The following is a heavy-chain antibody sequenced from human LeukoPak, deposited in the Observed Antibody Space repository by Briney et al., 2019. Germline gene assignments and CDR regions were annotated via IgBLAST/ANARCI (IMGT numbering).Heavy chain of an antibody. CDR2: ISGYSGNT. J-gene: IGHJ4*02. V-gene: IGHV1-18*01. Sequence: ASVKVSCKASGGTFSSYAISWVRQAPGQGLEWMGWISGYSGNTNHAQSFQDRVTMTTDTSTSTAYMELRSLTSDDTAMYYCARDIVVRGVSGYWGQGTLVTVSS. D-gene: IGHD3-10*01. CDR1: GGTFSSYA. CDR3: ARDIVVRGVSGY.